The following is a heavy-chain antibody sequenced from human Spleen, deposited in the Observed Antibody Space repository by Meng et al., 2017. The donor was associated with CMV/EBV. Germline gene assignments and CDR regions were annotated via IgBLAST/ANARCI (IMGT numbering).Heavy chain of an antibody. CDR2: IVAIFGIP. V-gene: IGHV1-69*05. Sequence: SVKVSCKASRDTFKSHAINWVRQAPGQGLEWMGGIVAIFGIPKYAQKFQDRVSFTTDESTSTAYMELISLRSEDTAVYYCAGLYSNSGVKWFDPWGQGTLVTVSS. CDR1: RDTFKSHA. J-gene: IGHJ5*02. D-gene: IGHD3-10*01. CDR3: AGLYSNSGVKWFDP.